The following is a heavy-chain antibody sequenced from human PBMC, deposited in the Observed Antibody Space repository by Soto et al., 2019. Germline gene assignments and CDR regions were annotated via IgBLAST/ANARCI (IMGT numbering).Heavy chain of an antibody. D-gene: IGHD3-9*01. CDR1: GFTFSSYA. V-gene: IGHV3-23*01. CDR3: AKGDYDILTGYWGNYFDY. J-gene: IGHJ4*02. CDR2: IRGSGGST. Sequence: PGGSLRLSCAASGFTFSSYAMSWVRQAPGKGLEWVSAIRGSGGSTYYADSVKGRFTISRDNSQTTLFLQMNSLRAEDTAVYYCAKGDYDILTGYWGNYFDYWGQGTLLTISS.